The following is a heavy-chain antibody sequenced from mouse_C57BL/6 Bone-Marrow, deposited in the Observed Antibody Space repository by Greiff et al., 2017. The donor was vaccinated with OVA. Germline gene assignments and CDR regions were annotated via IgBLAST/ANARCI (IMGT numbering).Heavy chain of an antibody. CDR2: IDPSDSYT. CDR1: GYTFTSYW. J-gene: IGHJ4*01. CDR3: AADGSSSYYYAMDY. V-gene: IGHV1-69*01. D-gene: IGHD1-1*01. Sequence: VQLQQPGAELVMPGASVKLSCKASGYTFTSYWMHWVKQRPGQGLEWIGEIDPSDSYTNYNQKFKGKSTLTVDKSSSPAYMQLSSLTSEDSAVYDGAADGSSSYYYAMDYWGQGTSVTVSS.